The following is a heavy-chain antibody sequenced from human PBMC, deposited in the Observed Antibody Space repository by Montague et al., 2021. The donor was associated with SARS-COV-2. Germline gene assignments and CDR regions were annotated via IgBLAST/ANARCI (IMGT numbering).Heavy chain of an antibody. J-gene: IGHJ5*02. CDR2: ISGSGGST. D-gene: IGHD2-15*01. V-gene: IGHV3-23*01. CDR1: GFTFSSYA. Sequence: SLSLSCAASGFTFSSYAMSWVRQAPGKGLEWVSAISGSGGSTYYADSVKGRFTISRDNSKNTLYLQMNSLRAEDTAVYYCAKRYCSGGSCYSEFDPWGQGTLVTVSS. CDR3: AKRYCSGGSCYSEFDP.